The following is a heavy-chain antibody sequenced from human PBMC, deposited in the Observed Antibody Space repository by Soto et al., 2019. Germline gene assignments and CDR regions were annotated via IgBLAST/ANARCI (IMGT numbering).Heavy chain of an antibody. D-gene: IGHD6-13*01. J-gene: IGHJ4*02. CDR3: TKGSIPAVGRVFFES. CDR2: ISGSGGST. Sequence: GGSLRLSCAASQFTFSTYAITWVRQAPGKGLEWVSLISGSGGSTYYADSVKGRFSISRDSSKNSVDLQMNSLRVEDTAVYFCTKGSIPAVGRVFFESWGQGTLVTVSS. CDR1: QFTFSTYA. V-gene: IGHV3-23*01.